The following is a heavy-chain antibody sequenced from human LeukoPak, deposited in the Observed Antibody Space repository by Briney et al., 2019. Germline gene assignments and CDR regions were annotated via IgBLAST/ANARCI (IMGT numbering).Heavy chain of an antibody. V-gene: IGHV3-72*01. CDR2: SATTKPNSCTT. Sequence: GGSLRLSCAGAGFRITDHHMDWVRQAPGKGLEWIGRSATTKPNSCTTQYAVSVRGRFTISRDDSQNSLYLHLNSLKADDTAVYYCVRVVTTRSGWYHFDSWGLGTLVTVSS. CDR3: VRVVTTRSGWYHFDS. CDR1: GFRITDHH. D-gene: IGHD6-13*01. J-gene: IGHJ4*02.